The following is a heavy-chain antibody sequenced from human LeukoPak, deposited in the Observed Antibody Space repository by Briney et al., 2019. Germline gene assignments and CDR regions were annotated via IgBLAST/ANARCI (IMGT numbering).Heavy chain of an antibody. CDR1: GFTYSSYS. Sequence: GGSLRLSCAASGFTYSSYSMNWVRQAPGKGLEWVSSISSSSSYIYYADSVKGRFTISRDNAKNSLYLQMNSLRAEDTAVYYCARDRGVVVPAALLGGAFDIWGQGTMVTVSS. J-gene: IGHJ3*02. CDR2: ISSSSSYI. V-gene: IGHV3-21*01. D-gene: IGHD2-2*01. CDR3: ARDRGVVVPAALLGGAFDI.